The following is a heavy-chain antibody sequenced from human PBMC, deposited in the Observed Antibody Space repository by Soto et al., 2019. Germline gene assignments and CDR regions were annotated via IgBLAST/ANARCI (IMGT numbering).Heavy chain of an antibody. Sequence: PGGSLRLSCTASGFTFGYYAMSWFRQAPGKGLEWVGFIRSKAYGGTTEYAASVKGRFTISRDDSKSIAYLQMNSLKTEDTAVYYCTRDPLYYGSGYHGMDVWGQGTTVTVSS. CDR2: IRSKAYGGTT. CDR3: TRDPLYYGSGYHGMDV. CDR1: GFTFGYYA. V-gene: IGHV3-49*03. D-gene: IGHD3-10*01. J-gene: IGHJ6*02.